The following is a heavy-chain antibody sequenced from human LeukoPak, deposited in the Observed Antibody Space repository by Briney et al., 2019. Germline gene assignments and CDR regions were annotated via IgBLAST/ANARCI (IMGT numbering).Heavy chain of an antibody. CDR3: ARARQQLDAFDI. CDR2: IDPNSGGT. CDR1: GYTFTGYY. V-gene: IGHV1-2*02. J-gene: IGHJ3*02. Sequence: ASVKVSCKASGYTFTGYYMHWVRQAPGQGLEWMGWIDPNSGGTNYAQKFQGRVTMTRDTSISTAYMELSRLRSDDTAVYYCARARQQLDAFDIWGQGTMVTVSS. D-gene: IGHD6-13*01.